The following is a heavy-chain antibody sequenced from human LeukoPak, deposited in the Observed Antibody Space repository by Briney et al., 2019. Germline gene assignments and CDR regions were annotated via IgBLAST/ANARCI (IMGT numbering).Heavy chain of an antibody. CDR2: IIPIFGTA. CDR3: ARAKNKARVTIMDSSGYFHFDY. V-gene: IGHV1-69*05. CDR1: GGTFSSYA. J-gene: IGHJ4*02. D-gene: IGHD3-22*01. Sequence: SVKVSCKASGGTFSSYAISWVRQAPGQGLEWMGGIIPIFGTANYAQKFQGRVTITTDESTSTAHMELSSLRSEDTAVYYCARAKNKARVTIMDSSGYFHFDYWGQGTLVTVSS.